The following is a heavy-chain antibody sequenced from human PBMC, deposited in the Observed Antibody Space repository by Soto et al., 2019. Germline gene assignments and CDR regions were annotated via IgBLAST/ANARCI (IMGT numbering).Heavy chain of an antibody. CDR3: AKGATAAGYYFDY. V-gene: IGHV3-30*18. CDR2: ISYDGSNK. J-gene: IGHJ4*02. Sequence: GGSLRLSCAASGFTFSSYGMHWVRQAPGKGLEWVAVISYDGSNKYYADSVKGRFTISRDNSKNTLYLQMNSLRAEDTAVYYCAKGATAAGYYFDYWGQGTLVTVS. D-gene: IGHD6-13*01. CDR1: GFTFSSYG.